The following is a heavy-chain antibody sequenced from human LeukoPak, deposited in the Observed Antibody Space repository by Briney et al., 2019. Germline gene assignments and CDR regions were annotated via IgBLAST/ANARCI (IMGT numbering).Heavy chain of an antibody. CDR1: GYSISSGYY. J-gene: IGHJ5*02. CDR3: ARGATENWFDP. D-gene: IGHD1-26*01. Sequence: SETLSLTCTVSGYSISSGYYWGWIRQPPGKGLEWIGSIYHSGSTYYNPSLKSRVTISVDTSKNQFSLKLSSVTAADTAVYYCARGATENWFDPWGQGTLVTVSS. V-gene: IGHV4-38-2*02. CDR2: IYHSGST.